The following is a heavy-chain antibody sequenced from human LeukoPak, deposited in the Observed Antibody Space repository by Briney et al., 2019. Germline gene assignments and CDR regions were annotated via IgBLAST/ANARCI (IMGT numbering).Heavy chain of an antibody. CDR2: ISGSGGSI. D-gene: IGHD6-13*01. CDR1: GFAFSTYA. V-gene: IGHV3-23*01. CDR3: ARGGIAAAGPFTIWFDP. J-gene: IGHJ5*02. Sequence: GGSLRLSCAASGFAFSTYAMNWVRQAPGKGLEWVSVISGSGGSIYYADSVKGRFTISKDKAKNTMDLQMNSLRAEDTAVYYCARGGIAAAGPFTIWFDPWGQGTLVTVSS.